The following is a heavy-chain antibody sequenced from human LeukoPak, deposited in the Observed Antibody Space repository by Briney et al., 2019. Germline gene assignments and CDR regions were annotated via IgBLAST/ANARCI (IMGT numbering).Heavy chain of an antibody. V-gene: IGHV1-45*02. J-gene: IGHJ4*02. Sequence: GASVKVSCKASGYTFTYRYLHWVRQAPGQALEWMGWITPFNGNTNYAQKFQDRVTITRDRSMTTAYMELSSLRSEDTAMYYCANGPDGYNTYWGQETLVTVSS. CDR1: GYTFTYRY. D-gene: IGHD5-24*01. CDR2: ITPFNGNT. CDR3: ANGPDGYNTY.